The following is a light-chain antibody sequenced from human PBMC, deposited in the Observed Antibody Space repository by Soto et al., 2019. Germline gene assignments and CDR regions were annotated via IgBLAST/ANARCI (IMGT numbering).Light chain of an antibody. Sequence: IAMTQSPATLSVSPGERATLSCRSSQSISTKLAWYQQKPGQAPRLLIYGASTRATGIPVRFSGSGSGTEFTLTITSLQFEDFAVYYCQQYSNWPPITVGQGTRLEIK. CDR3: QQYSNWPPIT. V-gene: IGKV3-15*01. J-gene: IGKJ5*01. CDR2: GAS. CDR1: QSISTK.